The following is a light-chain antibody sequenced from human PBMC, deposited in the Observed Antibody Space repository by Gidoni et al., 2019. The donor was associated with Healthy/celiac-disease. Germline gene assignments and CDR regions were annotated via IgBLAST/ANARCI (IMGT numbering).Light chain of an antibody. CDR2: CAS. V-gene: IGKV3-20*01. Sequence: EIVLTQSPGTLSLSPGERANLSCRASQSVSISYLAWYQQKPGQAPRLLIYCASSRATGIPDRVSGSGSWTDFPLTISRLEPADFAVYYCQQYGSSPLLTFGGGTKVEIK. J-gene: IGKJ4*01. CDR3: QQYGSSPLLT. CDR1: QSVSISY.